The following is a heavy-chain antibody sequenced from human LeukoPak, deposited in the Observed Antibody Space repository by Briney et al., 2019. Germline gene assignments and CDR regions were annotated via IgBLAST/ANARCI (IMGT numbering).Heavy chain of an antibody. V-gene: IGHV3-66*01. CDR2: IYSGGST. D-gene: IGHD3-10*01. CDR1: GFTVRDNY. Sequence: GGSLRLSCAASGFTVRDNYMSWVRQAPGKGLEWVSVIYSGGSTYYADSVKGRFTISRDNSKNTLYLQMNSQRAEDTAVYFCATGERMVRGDGVDYWGQGTLVTVSS. CDR3: ATGERMVRGDGVDY. J-gene: IGHJ4*02.